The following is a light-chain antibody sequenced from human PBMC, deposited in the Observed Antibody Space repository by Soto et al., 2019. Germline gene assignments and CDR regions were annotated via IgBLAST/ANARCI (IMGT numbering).Light chain of an antibody. V-gene: IGLV2-14*03. Sequence: QASLTQPASVSGSPGQSIAISCTGTSSDVGGYKYFSWYQQHPGKAPKLMIYDVSNPPSGVSNRFSGSKSGNTASLTISGLQAEDEADYFCSSYTSSTTYVFGTGTKVTVL. J-gene: IGLJ1*01. CDR3: SSYTSSTTYV. CDR1: SSDVGGYKY. CDR2: DVS.